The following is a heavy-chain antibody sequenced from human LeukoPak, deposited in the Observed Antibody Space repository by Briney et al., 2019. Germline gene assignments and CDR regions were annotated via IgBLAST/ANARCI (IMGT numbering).Heavy chain of an antibody. V-gene: IGHV1-46*01. CDR1: GYTFTSYY. Sequence: ASVKVSCKASGYTFTSYYMHWVRQAPGQGVEWMGIINPSGGSTSYAQNFQGRVTMTRDTSTSTVYMELSSLRSEDTAVYYCARDGAFDYDSSGYLPYNWFDPWGQGTLVTVSS. J-gene: IGHJ5*02. CDR2: INPSGGST. D-gene: IGHD3-22*01. CDR3: ARDGAFDYDSSGYLPYNWFDP.